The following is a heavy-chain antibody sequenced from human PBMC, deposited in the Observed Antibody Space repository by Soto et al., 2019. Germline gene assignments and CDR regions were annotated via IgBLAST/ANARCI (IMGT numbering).Heavy chain of an antibody. D-gene: IGHD3-3*02. V-gene: IGHV1-69*12. CDR3: ARDKDRPQLGGNYYYILDV. CDR1: GGTFSTSA. Sequence: QVQLEQSGAEVKKPGSSVKVSCKASGGTFSTSAISWVRQAPGQGLEWMGGIMPISRTPDYAQKLQGRVTVIADESTSTAYMELSGLRSDDTAVYYCARDKDRPQLGGNYYYILDVWGQGTTVTVSS. CDR2: IMPISRTP. J-gene: IGHJ6*02.